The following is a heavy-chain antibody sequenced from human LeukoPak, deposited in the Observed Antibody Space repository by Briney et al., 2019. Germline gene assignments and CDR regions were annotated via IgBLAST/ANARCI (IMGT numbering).Heavy chain of an antibody. V-gene: IGHV3-21*01. J-gene: IGHJ4*02. CDR3: ARVPYDFWSGYSY. Sequence: GGSLRLSCAASGFTFSSYSMNWVRQAPGKGLEWVSSISSSSSYIYYADSVKGRLTISRDNAENSLYLQMNSLRAEDTAVYYCARVPYDFWSGYSYWGQGTLVTVSS. CDR2: ISSSSSYI. D-gene: IGHD3-3*01. CDR1: GFTFSSYS.